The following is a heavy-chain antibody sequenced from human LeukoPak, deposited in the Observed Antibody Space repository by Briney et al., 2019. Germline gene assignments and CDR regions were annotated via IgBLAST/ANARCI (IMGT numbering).Heavy chain of an antibody. CDR3: ARAWNFDY. D-gene: IGHD1-1*01. Sequence: GESLKSSCKGSGYIFTNYWSAWLRQMPGRGREWMVIINPSDSDTRYSPSFQGEVTISADKSISTAYFLWSSLQGSDNATSYFARAWNFDYWGQGTLVTVSS. V-gene: IGHV5-51*01. J-gene: IGHJ4*02. CDR2: INPSDSDT. CDR1: GYIFTNYW.